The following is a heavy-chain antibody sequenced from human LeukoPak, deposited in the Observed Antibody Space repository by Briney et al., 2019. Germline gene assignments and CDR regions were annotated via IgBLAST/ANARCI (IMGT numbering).Heavy chain of an antibody. Sequence: GRSLRLSCAASGFTFSSYAMHWVRQAPGKGLEWVAVISYDGSNKYYADSVKGRFTISRDNSKNTLYLQMNSLRAEDTAVYYCARWYYYDSSGYFAGMDVWGQGTTVTVSS. CDR2: ISYDGSNK. D-gene: IGHD3-22*01. J-gene: IGHJ6*02. CDR1: GFTFSSYA. V-gene: IGHV3-30-3*01. CDR3: ARWYYYDSSGYFAGMDV.